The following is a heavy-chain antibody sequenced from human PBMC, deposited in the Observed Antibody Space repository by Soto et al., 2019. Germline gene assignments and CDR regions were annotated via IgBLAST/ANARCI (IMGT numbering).Heavy chain of an antibody. CDR3: ASYSGSYFPVGHDR. V-gene: IGHV3-7*01. Sequence: GGSLRLSCVASGFTFNSYWMSWVRQAPGGGLEWVANIKQDGTEIHYVESVKGRFTIFRDNAKKSLYLQMNSLRAEDTAVYFCASYSGSYFPVGHDRWGQGTLVTVSS. CDR1: GFTFNSYW. D-gene: IGHD1-26*01. CDR2: IKQDGTEI. J-gene: IGHJ5*02.